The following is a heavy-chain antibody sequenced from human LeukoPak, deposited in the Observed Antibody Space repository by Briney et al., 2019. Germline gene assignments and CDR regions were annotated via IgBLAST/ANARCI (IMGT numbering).Heavy chain of an antibody. CDR3: AWHYFDY. Sequence: PGGSLRLSCAASGFTFRNAWVSWVRQAPGKGLEWIARIKSKTDGETTDYAAPVQGRFSISRDDSKNTLYLQMKSLETEDTAVYYCAWHYFDYWGQGTLVTVSS. V-gene: IGHV3-15*01. CDR2: IKSKTDGETT. J-gene: IGHJ4*02. CDR1: GFTFRNAW.